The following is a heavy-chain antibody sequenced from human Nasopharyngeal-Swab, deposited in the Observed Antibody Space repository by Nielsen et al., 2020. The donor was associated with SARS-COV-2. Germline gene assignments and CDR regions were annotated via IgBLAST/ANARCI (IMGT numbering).Heavy chain of an antibody. CDR1: GGSISSYY. CDR3: ARHANYDYVWGSYRPHDAFDI. CDR2: IYYSGST. D-gene: IGHD3-16*02. V-gene: IGHV4-59*08. J-gene: IGHJ3*02. Sequence: SETLSLTCTVSGGSISSYYWSWIRQPPGKGLEWIGYIYYSGSTNYNPSLKSRVTISVDTSKNQFSLKLSSETAADTAVYYCARHANYDYVWGSYRPHDAFDIWGQGTTVTVSS.